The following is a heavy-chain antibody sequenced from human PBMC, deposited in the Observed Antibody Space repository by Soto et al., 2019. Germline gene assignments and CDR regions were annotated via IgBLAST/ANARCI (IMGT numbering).Heavy chain of an antibody. CDR3: ARYSADAFDI. V-gene: IGHV1-3*01. Sequence: QVQLVQSGAEVKQPGASVSVSCKASGYSFTSYSMHWVRQAPGQRLEWMGWINAANGKRKYSQNFQGRVTVTTDTSASTAYMALSGLRSEDTAVHYCARYSADAFDIWGQGTMVTVSS. J-gene: IGHJ3*02. CDR1: GYSFTSYS. CDR2: INAANGKR. D-gene: IGHD2-21*01.